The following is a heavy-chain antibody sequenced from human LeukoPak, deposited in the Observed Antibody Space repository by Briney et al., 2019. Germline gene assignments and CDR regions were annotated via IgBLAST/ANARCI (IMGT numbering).Heavy chain of an antibody. Sequence: GESLKISCKGSGYSFTSYWIGWVRQMPGKGLEWMGIIYTGDSDTRYSPSFQGQVTISADKSISTAYLQWSSLKASDTAMYYCARRLRYCSGGSCYSQAFDIWGQGTMVTVSS. CDR1: GYSFTSYW. V-gene: IGHV5-51*01. CDR2: IYTGDSDT. D-gene: IGHD2-15*01. CDR3: ARRLRYCSGGSCYSQAFDI. J-gene: IGHJ3*02.